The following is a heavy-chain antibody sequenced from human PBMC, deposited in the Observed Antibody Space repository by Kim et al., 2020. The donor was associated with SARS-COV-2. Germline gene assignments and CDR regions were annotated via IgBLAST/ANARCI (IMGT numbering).Heavy chain of an antibody. J-gene: IGHJ4*02. CDR3: AKAGVRTYYFDY. V-gene: IGHV3-9*01. D-gene: IGHD3-10*01. CDR2: ISWNSGSI. Sequence: GGSLRLSCAASGFTFDDYAMHWVRQAPGKGLEWVSGISWNSGSIGYADSVKGRFTISRDNAKNSLYLQMNSLRAEDTALYYCAKAGVRTYYFDYWGQGTLVTVSS. CDR1: GFTFDDYA.